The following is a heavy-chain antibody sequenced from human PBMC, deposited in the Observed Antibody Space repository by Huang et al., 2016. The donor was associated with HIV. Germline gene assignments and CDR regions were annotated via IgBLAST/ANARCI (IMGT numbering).Heavy chain of an antibody. D-gene: IGHD3-10*01. Sequence: QVQLKQWGAGLLKPSETLSLTCAVYGGAFRGSSWTWIRQFPEKGLEWIGDINHNGKIMYNPALRARGTISTDTSKNHFSLHLTSVTAADTALYYCARGFNYYASDNLGVYYFDSWGLGTLVTVSP. J-gene: IGHJ4*02. CDR2: INHNGKI. CDR1: GGAFRGSS. V-gene: IGHV4-34*02. CDR3: ARGFNYYASDNLGVYYFDS.